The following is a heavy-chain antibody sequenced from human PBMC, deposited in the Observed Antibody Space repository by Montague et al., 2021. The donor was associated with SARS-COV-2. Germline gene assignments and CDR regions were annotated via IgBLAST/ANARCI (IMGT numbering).Heavy chain of an antibody. J-gene: IGHJ1*01. CDR1: GVSINEYF. CDR3: VSGRDGSYSHFHF. CDR2: IFFNRGP. V-gene: IGHV4-59*01. Sequence: SETLSLTCTVSGVSINEYFWTWIRQTPGKGLEWIGYIFFNRGPIHNASLKNRVTISLDTSKGQVSLRLTSVTAADTAVYFCVSGRDGSYSHFHFWGQGALVTVSS. D-gene: IGHD4-11*01.